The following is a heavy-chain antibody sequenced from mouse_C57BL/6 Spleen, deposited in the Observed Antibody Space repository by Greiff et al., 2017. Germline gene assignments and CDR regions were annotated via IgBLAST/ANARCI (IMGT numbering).Heavy chain of an antibody. Sequence: QVQLKQPGAELVKPGASVKLSCKASGYTFTSYWMHWVKQRPGRGLEWIGRIDPNSGGTKYNEKFKSKATMTVDKPSSTAYMQLSSLTSEDSAVYYCARRGMDYYGSSSFAYWGQGTLVTVSA. CDR3: ARRGMDYYGSSSFAY. CDR2: IDPNSGGT. V-gene: IGHV1-72*01. D-gene: IGHD1-1*01. CDR1: GYTFTSYW. J-gene: IGHJ3*01.